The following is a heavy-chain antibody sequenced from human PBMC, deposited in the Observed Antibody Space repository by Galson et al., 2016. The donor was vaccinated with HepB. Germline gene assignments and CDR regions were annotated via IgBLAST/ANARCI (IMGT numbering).Heavy chain of an antibody. Sequence: SLRLSCAASGFTFNVYTMTWVRQAPGKGLEWVSTITGSGEKTYLADSVKGRFTVSRDNSKNTLYLQMNRLRAEDTAAYYCANLYNSGSYHIWGRGTLVTVSS. CDR3: ANLYNSGSYHI. J-gene: IGHJ3*02. CDR1: GFTFNVYT. D-gene: IGHD6-19*01. CDR2: ITGSGEKT. V-gene: IGHV3-23*01.